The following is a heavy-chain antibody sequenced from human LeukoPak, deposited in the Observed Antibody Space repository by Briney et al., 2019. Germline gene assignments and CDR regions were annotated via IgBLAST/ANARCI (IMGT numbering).Heavy chain of an antibody. CDR2: IKQDGSEK. D-gene: IGHD4-11*01. J-gene: IGHJ6*03. Sequence: GGSLRLSXAASGFTFSSYWMSWVRQAPGKGLEWVANIKQDGSEKYYVDSVKGRFTISRDNAKNSLYLQMNSLRAEDTAVYYCARAHYSNYDYYYYMDVWGKGTTVTVSS. CDR1: GFTFSSYW. V-gene: IGHV3-7*01. CDR3: ARAHYSNYDYYYYMDV.